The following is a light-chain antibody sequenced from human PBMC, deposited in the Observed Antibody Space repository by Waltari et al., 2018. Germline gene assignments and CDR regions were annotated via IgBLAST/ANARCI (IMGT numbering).Light chain of an antibody. Sequence: QSALTQPASVSGSPGQSITISCTGTSSDVGGYNYVSWYQQHPGKVPKLMIYDVSKRPAGFSNRLHGSKSGHPASLTISGLQAEDEADDYCSSYTSSSTVFGGGTKLTVL. CDR1: SSDVGGYNY. CDR3: SSYTSSSTV. J-gene: IGLJ2*01. V-gene: IGLV2-14*01. CDR2: DVS.